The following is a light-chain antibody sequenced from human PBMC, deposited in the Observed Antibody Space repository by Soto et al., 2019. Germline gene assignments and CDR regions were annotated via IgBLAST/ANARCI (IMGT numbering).Light chain of an antibody. CDR3: QHYENSPWT. CDR2: GAS. CDR1: QSVASRN. V-gene: IGKV3-20*01. Sequence: EIVLTQSPGTLSLSPGERATLSCRASQSVASRNLAWYQQKSGQAPRLLIYGASSRAIHTPDRFSGSGSGTDFTLTISGLEPDDFAVYYCQHYENSPWTFGQGTKVEI. J-gene: IGKJ1*01.